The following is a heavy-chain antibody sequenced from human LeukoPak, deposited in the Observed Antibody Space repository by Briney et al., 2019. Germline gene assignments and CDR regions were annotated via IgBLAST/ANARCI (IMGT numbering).Heavy chain of an antibody. CDR3: ARLLSGDFRDY. V-gene: IGHV4-61*05. D-gene: IGHD1-14*01. J-gene: IGHJ4*02. CDR1: GGSISSSSYY. CDR2: IYYSGST. Sequence: PSETLSLTCTVSGGSISSSSYYWGWIRQPPGKGLEWIGYIYYSGSTNYNPSLKSRVTISVDTSKNQFSLKLSSVTAADTAVYYCARLLSGDFRDYWGQGTLVTVSS.